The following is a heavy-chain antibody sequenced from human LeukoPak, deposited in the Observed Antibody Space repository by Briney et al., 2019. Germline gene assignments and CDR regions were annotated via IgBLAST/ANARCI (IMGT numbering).Heavy chain of an antibody. CDR2: MNQDGSEK. CDR3: AMKAVPRPRLYDAFDF. CDR1: GFTFTNYW. J-gene: IGHJ3*01. Sequence: QTGGSLRLSCAASGFTFTNYWMNWVRLAPGKGLEWVANMNQDGSEKYYVDSVKGRFTISRDNSKNTLYLQMNSLRADDTAVYYCAMKAVPRPRLYDAFDFWGQGTAVTVSS. V-gene: IGHV3-7*03. D-gene: IGHD2-2*02.